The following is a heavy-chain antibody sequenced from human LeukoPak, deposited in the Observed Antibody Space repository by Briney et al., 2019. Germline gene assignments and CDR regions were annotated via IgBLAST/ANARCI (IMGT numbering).Heavy chain of an antibody. CDR3: ARDYSSGRDF. CDR2: INQDGSDQ. Sequence: PGGSLRLSCAAPGFTFSAKWMSWVRQAPGKGLEWVATINQDGSDQYYGDSVKGRLTISRDNAKNSLDLQMNSLRAEDTAVYYCARDYSSGRDFWGQGTLVTVSS. D-gene: IGHD3-22*01. CDR1: GFTFSAKW. V-gene: IGHV3-7*04. J-gene: IGHJ4*02.